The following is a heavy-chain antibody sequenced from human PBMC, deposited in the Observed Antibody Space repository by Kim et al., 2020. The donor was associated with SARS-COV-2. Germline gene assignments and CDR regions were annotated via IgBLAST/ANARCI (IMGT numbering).Heavy chain of an antibody. J-gene: IGHJ4*02. D-gene: IGHD2-21*02. CDR3: ARDECGGDCYPFDY. Sequence: GGSLRLSCAASGFTFSSYAMSWVRQAPGKGLEWVSAISGSGGSTYYADSVKGRFTISRDNSKNTLYLQMNSLRAEDTAVYYCARDECGGDCYPFDYWGQGTLVTVSS. CDR2: ISGSGGST. CDR1: GFTFSSYA. V-gene: IGHV3-23*01.